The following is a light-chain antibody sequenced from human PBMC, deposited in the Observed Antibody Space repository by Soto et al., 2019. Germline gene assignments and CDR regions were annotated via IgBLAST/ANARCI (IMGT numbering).Light chain of an antibody. CDR1: QSISVW. CDR2: KAS. Sequence: DIQMTQSPSTLFASVGDRVTITCRASQSISVWLAWYQQKPGKAPKLLISKASTLETGVPSRFSGSGSGTEFILTISSLQPDDFAAYYCQQYHTRYTFGQGTKLEI. J-gene: IGKJ2*01. CDR3: QQYHTRYT. V-gene: IGKV1-5*03.